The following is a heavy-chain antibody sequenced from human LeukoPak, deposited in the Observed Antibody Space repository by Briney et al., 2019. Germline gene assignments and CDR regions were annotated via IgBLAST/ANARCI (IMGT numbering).Heavy chain of an antibody. V-gene: IGHV1-2*06. CDR1: GYTFTGYY. J-gene: IGHJ4*02. CDR3: AREYYYDSSGYYYRKLDY. D-gene: IGHD3-22*01. Sequence: ASVKVSCKASGYTFTGYYMHRVRQAPGQGLEWMGRINPNSGGTNYAQKFQGRVTMTRDTSISTAYMELSRLRSDDTAVYYCAREYYYDSSGYYYRKLDYWGQGTLVTVSS. CDR2: INPNSGGT.